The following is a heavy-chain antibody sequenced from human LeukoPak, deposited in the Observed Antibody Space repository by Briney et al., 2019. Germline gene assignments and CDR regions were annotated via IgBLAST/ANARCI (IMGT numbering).Heavy chain of an antibody. V-gene: IGHV3-48*02. CDR2: ISSSSSTI. CDR3: AREGYYGSGSSQPLDY. Sequence: PGRSLRLSCAASGFTFSSYSMNWVRQAPGKGLEWVSYISSSSSTIYYADSVKGRFTISRDNAKNSLYLQMNSLRDEDTAVYYCAREGYYGSGSSQPLDYWGQGTLVTVSS. CDR1: GFTFSSYS. J-gene: IGHJ4*02. D-gene: IGHD3-10*01.